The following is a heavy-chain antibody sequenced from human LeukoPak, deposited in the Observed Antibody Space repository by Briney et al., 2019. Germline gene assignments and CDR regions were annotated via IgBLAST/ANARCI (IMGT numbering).Heavy chain of an antibody. CDR3: ASSPQTKVFSLLPSQPFDY. CDR1: GGSISSGGYY. V-gene: IGHV4-31*03. D-gene: IGHD2-15*01. J-gene: IGHJ4*02. Sequence: SETLSLTCTVSGGSISSGGYYCSWIRQHPGKGLEWIGYIYYSGSTYYNPSLKSRDTISVDTSKNQFSLKLSSVTAADTAVYYCASSPQTKVFSLLPSQPFDYWGQGTLVTVSS. CDR2: IYYSGST.